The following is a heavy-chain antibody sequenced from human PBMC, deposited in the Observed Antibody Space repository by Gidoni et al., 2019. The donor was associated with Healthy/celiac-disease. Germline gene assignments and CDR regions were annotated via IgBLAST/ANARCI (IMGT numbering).Heavy chain of an antibody. CDR1: GFTLGDYA. J-gene: IGHJ3*02. Sequence: EVQLVESGGGLVQPARSPRLSCTVSGFTLGDYAMSWFRQAPGKGLEWVGFIRRKAYGGTTEYAATVKGRFTISRDDSKSIAYLQMNSLKTEDTAVYYCTSKTYYDFWSGRGDAFDIWGQGTMVTVSS. V-gene: IGHV3-49*03. D-gene: IGHD3-3*01. CDR2: IRRKAYGGTT. CDR3: TSKTYYDFWSGRGDAFDI.